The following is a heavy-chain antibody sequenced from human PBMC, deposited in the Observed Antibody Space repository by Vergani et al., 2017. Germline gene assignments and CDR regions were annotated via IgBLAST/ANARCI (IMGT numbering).Heavy chain of an antibody. CDR1: GGSFSGYY. V-gene: IGHV4-34*01. J-gene: IGHJ6*02. D-gene: IGHD3-9*01. CDR3: ASRHFDRRVLRYFDWSTYYYYYGMDV. Sequence: QVQLQQWGAGLLKPSETLSLTCAVYGGSFSGYYWSWIRQPPGKGLEWIGEINHSGSTNYNPSLKSRVTISVDTSKNQFSLKLSSVTAAYTAVYYCASRHFDRRVLRYFDWSTYYYYYGMDVWGQGTTVTVSS. CDR2: INHSGST.